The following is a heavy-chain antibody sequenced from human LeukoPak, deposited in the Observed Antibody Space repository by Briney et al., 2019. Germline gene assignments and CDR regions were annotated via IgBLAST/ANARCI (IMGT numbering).Heavy chain of an antibody. V-gene: IGHV3-74*03. CDR1: HFTLIRFN. Sequence: GNLILYCAASHFTLIRFNMHSVRHAPRTGLVWVSRLKSDGSTAMYADSVQGRFTISRDNARNTVHLLMSSLTVEDTGVYYCARGIYGDPVAFDSWGQGALVTVSS. CDR3: ARGIYGDPVAFDS. D-gene: IGHD4-17*01. J-gene: IGHJ4*02. CDR2: LKSDGSTA.